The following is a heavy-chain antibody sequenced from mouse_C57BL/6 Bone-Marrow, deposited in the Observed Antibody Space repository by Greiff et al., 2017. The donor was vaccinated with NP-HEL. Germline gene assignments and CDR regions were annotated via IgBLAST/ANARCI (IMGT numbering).Heavy chain of an antibody. V-gene: IGHV1-4*01. J-gene: IGHJ3*01. CDR2: INPSSGYT. CDR1: GYTFTSYT. Sequence: QVQLKQSGAELARPGASVKMSCKASGYTFTSYTMHWVKQRPGQGLEWIGYINPSSGYTKYNQKFKDKATLTADKSSSTAYMQLSSLTSEDSAVHYCARGGSWFAYWGQGTLVTVSA. D-gene: IGHD1-1*02. CDR3: ARGGSWFAY.